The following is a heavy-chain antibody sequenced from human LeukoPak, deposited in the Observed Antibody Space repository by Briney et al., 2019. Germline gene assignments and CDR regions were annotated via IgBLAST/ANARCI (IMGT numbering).Heavy chain of an antibody. J-gene: IGHJ4*02. V-gene: IGHV3-23*01. D-gene: IGHD3-3*01. Sequence: PGGSLRLSCAASGFTFSSYAMSWVRQAPGKGLEWVSAISGSGGSTYYADSVKGRFTISRDNAKNSLYLQMNSLRAEDTAIYYCARDAISIFGIVYSYFDYWGQGALVTVSS. CDR2: ISGSGGST. CDR3: ARDAISIFGIVYSYFDY. CDR1: GFTFSSYA.